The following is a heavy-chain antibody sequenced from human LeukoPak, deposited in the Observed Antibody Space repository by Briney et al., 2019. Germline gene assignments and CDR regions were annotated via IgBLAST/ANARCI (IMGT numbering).Heavy chain of an antibody. CDR1: GASISSYY. D-gene: IGHD3-22*01. Sequence: PSETLSLTCTVSGASISSYYWSWIRQPPGKGLEWIGYIYYSGSTNYDPSLKSRVTISVDTSKNQFSLKLSSVTAADTAVYYCARASSGYTEHNWFDPWGQGTLVTVSS. J-gene: IGHJ5*02. V-gene: IGHV4-59*01. CDR3: ARASSGYTEHNWFDP. CDR2: IYYSGST.